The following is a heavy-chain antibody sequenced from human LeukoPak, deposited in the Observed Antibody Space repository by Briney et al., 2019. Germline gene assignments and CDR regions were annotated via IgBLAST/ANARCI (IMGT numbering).Heavy chain of an antibody. CDR1: GGSFSGYY. CDR3: ARVKSSGWYTAYDY. Sequence: SETLSLTCAVHGGSFSGYYWSWIRQPPGKGLEWIGEINHSGSTNYNPSLKSRVTISVDTSKNQFSLKLSSVTAADTAVYYCARVKSSGWYTAYDYWGQGTLVTVSS. J-gene: IGHJ4*02. CDR2: INHSGST. V-gene: IGHV4-34*01. D-gene: IGHD6-19*01.